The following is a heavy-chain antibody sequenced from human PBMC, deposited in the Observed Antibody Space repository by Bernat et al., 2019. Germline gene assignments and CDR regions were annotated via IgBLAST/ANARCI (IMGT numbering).Heavy chain of an antibody. V-gene: IGHV3-74*01. CDR1: GFTFSNYW. Sequence: EVHLVESGGGLVQPGGSLRLSCTASGFTFSNYWMHWVRQVPGKGLVWVLGMSTDGSNTRYSDSVKGRFTISRDNAKNTLYLQMDGLRDDDTAVYYCARGSGYYYFDYWGQGTLVTVSS. CDR2: MSTDGSNT. CDR3: ARGSGYYYFDY. J-gene: IGHJ4*02. D-gene: IGHD3-22*01.